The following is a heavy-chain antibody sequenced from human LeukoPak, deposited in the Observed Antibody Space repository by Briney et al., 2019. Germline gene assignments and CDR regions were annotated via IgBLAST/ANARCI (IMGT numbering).Heavy chain of an antibody. CDR1: GGSSSSYY. V-gene: IGHV4-59*08. CDR3: ARFEWELSWVDP. CDR2: IFYSGSI. D-gene: IGHD1-26*01. J-gene: IGHJ5*02. Sequence: PSETPSLTGTVSGGSSSSYYWSWIRQLPGMELEWIGYIFYSGSIKYNYSLKSRFTISGDTSKNRISLKLRSVTAADTAVYYCARFEWELSWVDPWGQGTLVTVSS.